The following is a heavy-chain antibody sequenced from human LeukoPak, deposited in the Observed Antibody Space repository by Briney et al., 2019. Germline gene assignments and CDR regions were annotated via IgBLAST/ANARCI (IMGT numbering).Heavy chain of an antibody. D-gene: IGHD6-6*01. CDR1: GYTFTNYA. CDR2: INAGNGNT. J-gene: IGHJ1*01. Sequence: GASVKVSCKASGYTFTNYAMHWVRQAPGQRLEWMGWINAGNGNTKYSQQFQGRVTITRDTSASTAYMELSSLRSEDTAVYYCASKTEYSSSPAASRAEYFQHWGQGTPVTVSS. CDR3: ASKTEYSSSPAASRAEYFQH. V-gene: IGHV1-3*01.